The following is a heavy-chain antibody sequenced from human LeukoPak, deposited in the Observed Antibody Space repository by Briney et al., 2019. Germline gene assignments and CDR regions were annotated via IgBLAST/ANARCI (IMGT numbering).Heavy chain of an antibody. D-gene: IGHD3-22*01. CDR3: AMYYYDSSGYYYRNLNGY. V-gene: IGHV1-69*13. CDR2: IIPIFGTA. Sequence: SVKVSCKASGGTFSSYAISWVRQAPGQGLEWMGGIIPIFGTANYAQKFQGRVTITADESTSTAYMELSSLSAEDTAVYYCAMYYYDSSGYYYRNLNGYWGQGTLVTVSS. J-gene: IGHJ4*02. CDR1: GGTFSSYA.